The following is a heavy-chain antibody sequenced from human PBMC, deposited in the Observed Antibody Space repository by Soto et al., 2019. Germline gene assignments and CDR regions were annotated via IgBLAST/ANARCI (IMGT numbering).Heavy chain of an antibody. V-gene: IGHV3-48*03. Sequence: PGGSLRLSCVASGITFGSRAMSWVRQAPGEGLEWVSTSTGNTRVYADSVKGRFTISRDDAKNSLDLQMNSLRAEDTAVYYCARVLERGGYGMDVWGQGTTVTVSS. CDR2: STGNTR. CDR1: GITFGSRA. CDR3: ARVLERGGYGMDV. D-gene: IGHD3-3*01. J-gene: IGHJ6*02.